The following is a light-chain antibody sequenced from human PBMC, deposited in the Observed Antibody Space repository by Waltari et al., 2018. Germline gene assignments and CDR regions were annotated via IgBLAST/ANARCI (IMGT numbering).Light chain of an antibody. CDR2: CAG. V-gene: IGLV1-44*01. CDR1: TFNIGSNL. J-gene: IGLJ1*01. CDR3: AAWDDRLNGYV. Sequence: QSVLTQPPSASGTPGQRLTISCSGRTFNIGSNLVNWYQHLPGTAPKLLICCAGQRPSGVPARVSGSKSCTAASLVIRGLQSDDEGIYYCAAWDDRLNGYVFGPGTKVTVL.